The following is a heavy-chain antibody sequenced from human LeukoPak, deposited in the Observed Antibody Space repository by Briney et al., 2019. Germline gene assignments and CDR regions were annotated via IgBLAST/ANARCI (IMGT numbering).Heavy chain of an antibody. CDR1: GGSISTSSYY. D-gene: IGHD5-12*01. CDR2: IYYSGST. J-gene: IGHJ4*02. V-gene: IGHV4-39*07. Sequence: SETLSLTCTVSGGSISTSSYYWGWIRQPPGKGLEWIGSIYYSGSTHYNPSLKSRVSLSLDTSKNQFSLKLSSVTAADTAVYYCARGNLVATLYFDYWGQGALVTVSS. CDR3: ARGNLVATLYFDY.